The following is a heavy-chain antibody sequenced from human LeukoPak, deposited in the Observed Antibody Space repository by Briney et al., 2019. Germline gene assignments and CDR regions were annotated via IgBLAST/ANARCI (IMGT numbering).Heavy chain of an antibody. Sequence: PSETLSLTCTVSGGSISSGGYYWSWIRQHPGKGLEWIGYIYYSGSTYYNPSLKSRVTISVDTSKNQFSLKLSSVTAADTAVYYCARGGALGYCSGGSCYSRYYYYYGMDVWGQGTTVTVSS. D-gene: IGHD2-15*01. V-gene: IGHV4-31*03. J-gene: IGHJ6*02. CDR1: GGSISSGGYY. CDR2: IYYSGST. CDR3: ARGGALGYCSGGSCYSRYYYYYGMDV.